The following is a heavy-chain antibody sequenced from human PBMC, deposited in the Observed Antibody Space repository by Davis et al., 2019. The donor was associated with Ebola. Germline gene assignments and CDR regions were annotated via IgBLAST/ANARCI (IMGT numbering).Heavy chain of an antibody. D-gene: IGHD4-17*01. J-gene: IGHJ4*02. V-gene: IGHV3-48*01. Sequence: GESLKISCAASGFTFSSYNMNWVRQAPGKGLEWVSYISSGSSTIYYADSVKGRFTISRDNSKNTLYLQMNSLRAEDTAVYYCAQVYYGDSHLDYWGQGTLVTVSS. CDR3: AQVYYGDSHLDY. CDR1: GFTFSSYN. CDR2: ISSGSSTI.